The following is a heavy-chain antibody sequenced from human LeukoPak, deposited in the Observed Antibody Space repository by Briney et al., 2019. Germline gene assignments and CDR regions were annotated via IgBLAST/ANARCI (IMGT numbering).Heavy chain of an antibody. CDR2: IYYSGST. CDR1: GDSMSSYY. Sequence: SETLSLTCTVSGDSMSSYYWGWIRQPPGEGMEWIGDIYYSGSTNYNPSLKSRVIILADTSKNQFSLRLSSVTAADTAVYYCARDRGITGNLGWFDPWGQGTLVTVSS. D-gene: IGHD1-20*01. J-gene: IGHJ5*02. V-gene: IGHV4-59*01. CDR3: ARDRGITGNLGWFDP.